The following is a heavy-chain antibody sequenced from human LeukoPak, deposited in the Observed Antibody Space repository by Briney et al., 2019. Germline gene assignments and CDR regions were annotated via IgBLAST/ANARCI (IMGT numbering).Heavy chain of an antibody. CDR1: GGSISSSSYY. Sequence: PSETLSLTCTVSGGSISSSSYYWRWIRHPPGKGLEWIGSIYYSASTYYNPSLKTRVTISVDTSKNQFSLKLSSVTAADTTVYYCARSSVTVAVDYWGQGTLVTVSS. V-gene: IGHV4-39*01. CDR2: IYYSAST. D-gene: IGHD6-19*01. CDR3: ARSSVTVAVDY. J-gene: IGHJ4*02.